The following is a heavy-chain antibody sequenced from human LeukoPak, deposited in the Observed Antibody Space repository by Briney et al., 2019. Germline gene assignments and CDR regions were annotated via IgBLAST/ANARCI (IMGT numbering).Heavy chain of an antibody. CDR2: VDPEDGET. Sequence: GASVKVSCKASGYIFTDYYMHWVQQAPGKGLEWMGRVDPEDGETIYAEKFQGRVTITADTSTDAAYMELSSLRSEDTAVYYCATLRSIDYWGQGTLVTVSS. CDR1: GYIFTDYY. D-gene: IGHD3-3*01. V-gene: IGHV1-69-2*01. CDR3: ATLRSIDY. J-gene: IGHJ4*02.